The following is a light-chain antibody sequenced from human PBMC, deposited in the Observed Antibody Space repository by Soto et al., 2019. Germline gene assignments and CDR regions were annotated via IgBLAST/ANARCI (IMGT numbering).Light chain of an antibody. CDR3: SSYTSYSTYV. J-gene: IGLJ1*01. Sequence: QSALTQPASVSGSPGQSITISCTGTSSDVGGYNYVSWYQQHPGKAPKLMIYEVSNRPSGVSNRFSGSKSGNTASLTISGLQVEDEADYYCSSYTSYSTYVFGTGTKLTVL. CDR2: EVS. CDR1: SSDVGGYNY. V-gene: IGLV2-14*01.